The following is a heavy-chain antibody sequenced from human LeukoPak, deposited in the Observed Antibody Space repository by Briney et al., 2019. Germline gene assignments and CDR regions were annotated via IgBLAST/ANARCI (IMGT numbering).Heavy chain of an antibody. V-gene: IGHV3-30*01. CDR1: GFTVSNGA. CDR2: ISFDGSSK. Sequence: GGSLRLSCADSGFTVSNGAMHWVRQAPGKGLKWVAVISFDGSSKYYADSVKGRFTISRDNSKKTLHLQLNSLRAEDTAVYYCARDTSLSGNYLMGYWGQGTLVTVSS. D-gene: IGHD1-26*01. J-gene: IGHJ4*02. CDR3: ARDTSLSGNYLMGY.